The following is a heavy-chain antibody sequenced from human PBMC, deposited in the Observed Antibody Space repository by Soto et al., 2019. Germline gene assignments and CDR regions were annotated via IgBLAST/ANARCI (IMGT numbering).Heavy chain of an antibody. D-gene: IGHD2-2*01. V-gene: IGHV4-34*01. Sequence: SETLSLTCAVYGGSFSGYYWSWIRQPPGKGLEWIGEINHSGSTNYNPSLKSRVTISVDTSKNHLSLKLSSVTAADTAVYYCARRGDQLLSGNYYYYYYGMDVWGQRTTVHVSS. J-gene: IGHJ6*02. CDR2: INHSGST. CDR1: GGSFSGYY. CDR3: ARRGDQLLSGNYYYYYYGMDV.